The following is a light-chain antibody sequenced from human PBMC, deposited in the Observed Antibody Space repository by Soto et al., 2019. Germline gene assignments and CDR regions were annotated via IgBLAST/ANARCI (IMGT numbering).Light chain of an antibody. CDR3: QQYNNWPLS. J-gene: IGKJ4*01. Sequence: EIFITQSPATLWVSPGESATLSCRARLSVTGNLAWYQEKPGHAPRRLIYGACTRATGIPARFSGSGSGTEFTLTISSLQSEDFAVYYCQQYNNWPLSFGGGTKVEIK. CDR2: GAC. CDR1: LSVTGN. V-gene: IGKV3-15*01.